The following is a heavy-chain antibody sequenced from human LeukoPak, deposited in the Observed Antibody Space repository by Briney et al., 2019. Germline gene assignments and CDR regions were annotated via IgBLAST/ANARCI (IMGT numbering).Heavy chain of an antibody. D-gene: IGHD6-19*01. Sequence: GGSLRLSCAASGFTFSSYWMSWVRQAPGKGLEWVANIKQDGSEKYYLDSVKGRFTISRDNAKNSLYLQMNSLRAEDTAVYYCAREITYSLSSGWYGGYFDYWGQGTLVTVSS. CDR1: GFTFSSYW. J-gene: IGHJ4*02. CDR2: IKQDGSEK. V-gene: IGHV3-7*01. CDR3: AREITYSLSSGWYGGYFDY.